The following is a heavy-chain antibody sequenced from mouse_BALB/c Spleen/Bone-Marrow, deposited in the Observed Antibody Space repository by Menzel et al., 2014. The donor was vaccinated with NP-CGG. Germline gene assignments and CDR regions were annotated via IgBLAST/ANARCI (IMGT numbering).Heavy chain of an antibody. Sequence: QVQLQQSGPGLVAPSQSLSITCTVSGFSLTDYGVSWIRQPPGKGLEWLGVIWGVGTTYYNPALKSRLSISKDNSKSQVFLKMNSLQTDDTAIYYCAKIYYDFDGFAHWGQGTLVTVSA. D-gene: IGHD2-4*01. CDR3: AKIYYDFDGFAH. J-gene: IGHJ3*01. CDR2: IWGVGTT. CDR1: GFSLTDYG. V-gene: IGHV2-6-5*01.